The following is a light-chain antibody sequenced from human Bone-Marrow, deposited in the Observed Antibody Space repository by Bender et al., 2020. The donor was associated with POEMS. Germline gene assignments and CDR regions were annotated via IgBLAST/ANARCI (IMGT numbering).Light chain of an antibody. J-gene: IGLJ3*02. V-gene: IGLV3-1*01. Sequence: SYDLTQPTSLSVSPGQTARITCSGNELERKYVYWYQQKAGQSPVLLIFQNNRRPSDIPQRFTGSNSGNTATLTISGTQTVDEADFYCQTWDSSTSWVFGGGTHLTVL. CDR3: QTWDSSTSWV. CDR2: QNN. CDR1: ELERKY.